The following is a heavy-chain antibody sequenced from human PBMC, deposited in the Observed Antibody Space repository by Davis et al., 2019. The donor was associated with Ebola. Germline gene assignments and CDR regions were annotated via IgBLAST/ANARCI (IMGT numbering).Heavy chain of an antibody. CDR1: GFTFGDYA. J-gene: IGHJ6*02. D-gene: IGHD3-3*01. Sequence: GESLKISCTASGFTFGDYAMSWVRQAPGKGLEWVGFIRSKAYGGTTEYAASVKGRFTISRDDSKSIAYLQMNSLKTEDTAVYYCISDFWSGSKRQHKHYYYYGMDVWGQGTTVTVSS. CDR2: IRSKAYGGTT. CDR3: ISDFWSGSKRQHKHYYYYGMDV. V-gene: IGHV3-49*04.